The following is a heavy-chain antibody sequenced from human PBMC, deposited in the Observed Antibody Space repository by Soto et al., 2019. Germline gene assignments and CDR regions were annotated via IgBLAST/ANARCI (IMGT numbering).Heavy chain of an antibody. D-gene: IGHD5-12*01. V-gene: IGHV3-15*01. CDR3: ARGGGGYDFDY. J-gene: IGHJ4*02. CDR1: GFTFSNAW. CDR2: IKSKTDGGTT. Sequence: EVQLVESGGGLVKPGGSLRLSCAASGFTFSNAWMSWVRQAPGKGLEWVGRIKSKTDGGTTDYAAPVKGRFTISRDNSKNTLYLQMNSLRAEDTAVYYCARGGGGYDFDYWGQGTLVTVSS.